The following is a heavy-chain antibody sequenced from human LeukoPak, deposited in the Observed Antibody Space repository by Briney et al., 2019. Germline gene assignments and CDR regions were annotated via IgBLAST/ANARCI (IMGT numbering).Heavy chain of an antibody. Sequence: GGSLRLSCAAFGFIFDDYGMSWVRQAPGKGLEWVSGISGSGDSTYYADTVKGRFTISRDNSKNTLYLQMNSLRAEDTAVYYCARRSGIAVAGAFDYWGQGTLVTVSS. CDR1: GFIFDDYG. D-gene: IGHD6-19*01. V-gene: IGHV3-23*01. CDR3: ARRSGIAVAGAFDY. CDR2: ISGSGDST. J-gene: IGHJ4*02.